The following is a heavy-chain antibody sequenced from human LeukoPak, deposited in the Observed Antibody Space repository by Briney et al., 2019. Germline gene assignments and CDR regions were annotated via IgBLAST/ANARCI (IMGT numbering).Heavy chain of an antibody. D-gene: IGHD4-17*01. CDR3: ARDRYYGDSPGIDY. V-gene: IGHV4-61*08. J-gene: IGHJ4*02. CDR1: GGSISSGDYY. CDR2: IYYSGST. Sequence: SETLSLTCTVSGGSISSGDYYWSWIRQPPGKGLEWIGYIYYSGSTNYNPSLKSRVTISVDTSKNQFSLKLSSVTAADTAVYYCARDRYYGDSPGIDYWGQGTLVTVSS.